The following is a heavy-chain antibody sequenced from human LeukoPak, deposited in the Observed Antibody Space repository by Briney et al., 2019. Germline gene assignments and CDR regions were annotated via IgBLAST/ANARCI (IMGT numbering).Heavy chain of an antibody. CDR2: IRYDGSNE. CDR3: AKKAHYDAYAKYFDY. Sequence: PGGSLRLSCAASGFTFSSYGMHWVRQAPGKGLEWVAFIRYDGSNEYYADSVKGRFTISRDNSKYTLYLQMNSLRADDTAVYYCAKKAHYDAYAKYFDYWGQGTLVTVSS. CDR1: GFTFSSYG. J-gene: IGHJ4*02. V-gene: IGHV3-30*02. D-gene: IGHD4-17*01.